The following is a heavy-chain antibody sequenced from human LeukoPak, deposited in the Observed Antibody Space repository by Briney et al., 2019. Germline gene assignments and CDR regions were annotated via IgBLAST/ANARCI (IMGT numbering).Heavy chain of an antibody. V-gene: IGHV3-23*01. J-gene: IGHJ4*02. CDR3: AKRDF. CDR1: GFTFSSFA. Sequence: AGGSLRLSCAASGFTFSSFAMNWVRQAPGKGLEWVSSNAGSVKGRFTISRDNSKNTLFLQMNSLRADDTAIYYCAKRDFWGQGTLVTVSS.